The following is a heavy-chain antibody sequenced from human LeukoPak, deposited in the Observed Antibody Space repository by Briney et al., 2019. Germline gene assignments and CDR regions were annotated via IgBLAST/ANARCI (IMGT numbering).Heavy chain of an antibody. CDR3: ARPVCSGGSCYPDWFDP. CDR2: IYYSGST. J-gene: IGHJ5*02. CDR1: GGSISSSSYS. Sequence: ASETLSLTCTVSGGSISSSSYSWGWIRQPPGKGLEWIGSIYYSGSTYYNPSLKIRVTISVYTSKNQSSLMLSSVPAADTAVYYCARPVCSGGSCYPDWFDPWGQGTLVTVSS. D-gene: IGHD2-15*01. V-gene: IGHV4-39*01.